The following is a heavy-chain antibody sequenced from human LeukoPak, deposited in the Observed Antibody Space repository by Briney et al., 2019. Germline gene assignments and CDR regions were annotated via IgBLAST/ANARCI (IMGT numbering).Heavy chain of an antibody. CDR3: ARGYIYGYHY. V-gene: IGHV3-23*01. Sequence: PGGSLRLSCAASGFTFSSYSMNWVRQAPRKGLEWVSAISGNGGSTYYADSVKGRFTISRDNSKNTLFLQMNSLRAEDTAVYYCARGYIYGYHYWGQGTLVTVSS. D-gene: IGHD5-18*01. CDR1: GFTFSSYS. CDR2: ISGNGGST. J-gene: IGHJ4*02.